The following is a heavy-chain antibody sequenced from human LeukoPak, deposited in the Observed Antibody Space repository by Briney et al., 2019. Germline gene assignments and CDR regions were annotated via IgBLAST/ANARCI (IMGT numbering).Heavy chain of an antibody. CDR2: IYHSGST. D-gene: IGHD3-22*01. J-gene: IGHJ4*02. Sequence: PSETLSLTCAVSGGSISSGGYSWSWIRQPPGKGLEWIGYIYHSGSTYYNPSLKSRVTISVDRSKNQFSLKLSSVTAADTAVYYCAGFDSSGYFDFWGQGTLLTVSS. CDR3: AGFDSSGYFDF. CDR1: GGSISSGGYS. V-gene: IGHV4-30-2*01.